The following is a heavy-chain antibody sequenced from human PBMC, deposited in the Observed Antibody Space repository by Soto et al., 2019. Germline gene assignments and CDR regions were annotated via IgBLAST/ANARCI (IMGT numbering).Heavy chain of an antibody. V-gene: IGHV5-51*01. CDR1: GYSFANYC. J-gene: IGHJ4*02. CDR3: ARGGSAFYDY. CDR2: FYSGDSDT. Sequence: PGESLKISCKGSGYSFANYCIAWVRQMPGKGLEWMGIFYSGDSDTRYSPSFQGQVVISGDKSINTAYLQWTSLKASDTAMYYCARGGSAFYDYWGQGTPVTVSS. D-gene: IGHD6-19*01.